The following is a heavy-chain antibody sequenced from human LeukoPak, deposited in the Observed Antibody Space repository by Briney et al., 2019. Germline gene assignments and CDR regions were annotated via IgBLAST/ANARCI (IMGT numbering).Heavy chain of an antibody. V-gene: IGHV4-38-2*02. J-gene: IGHJ4*02. D-gene: IGHD6-13*01. CDR1: GYSISSGYY. CDR3: ASGRTYLNIAAGHLDY. Sequence: SETLSLTCTVSGYSISSGYYWGWIRQPPGKGLEWIGSIYHSGSTYYNPSLKSRVTISVDTSKNQFSLKLSSVTAADTAVYYCASGRTYLNIAAGHLDYWGQGTLVTVSS. CDR2: IYHSGST.